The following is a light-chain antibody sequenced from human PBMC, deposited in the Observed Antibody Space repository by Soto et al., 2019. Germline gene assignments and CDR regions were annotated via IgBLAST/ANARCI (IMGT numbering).Light chain of an antibody. CDR2: LGS. CDR1: QSLLQTNGYNY. V-gene: IGKV2-28*01. Sequence: DIVMTQSPLSLPVTPGEPASISCRSSQSLLQTNGYNYLDWYLQKPGQSPQLLIYLGSNRASGVPERFRGRGSGTDFTLKISRVEAEDVGVYYCMQALQTPWAFGQGTKVAIK. CDR3: MQALQTPWA. J-gene: IGKJ1*01.